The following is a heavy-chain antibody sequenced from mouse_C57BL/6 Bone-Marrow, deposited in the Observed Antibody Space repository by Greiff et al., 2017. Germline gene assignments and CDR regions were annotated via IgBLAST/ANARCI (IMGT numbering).Heavy chain of an antibody. CDR3: ARVPSMDY. CDR1: GFTFSTYG. J-gene: IGHJ4*01. Sequence: EVKLVESGGDLVKPGGSLKLSCAASGFTFSTYGMSWVRQTPDKRLEWVATISSGGSYTYYPDSVKGRFTISRDTAKNTLYLQMSSLKSEDTAMYYCARVPSMDYWGQGTSVTVSS. V-gene: IGHV5-6*01. CDR2: ISSGGSYT.